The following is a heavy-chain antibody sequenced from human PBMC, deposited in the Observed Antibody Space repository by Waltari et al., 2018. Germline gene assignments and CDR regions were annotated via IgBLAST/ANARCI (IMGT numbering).Heavy chain of an antibody. CDR2: INQDETDK. CDR3: AGAGLDW. Sequence: EVQLVESGGGLVQPGGSLRLFCAASGFTFNNYYMSWARQAPGKGLEWVANINQDETDKNYLDSVKGRFTISRENTKNSLFLQMNSLRVEDTAVYYCAGAGLDWWGQGTLVTVSS. J-gene: IGHJ4*02. V-gene: IGHV3-7*04. CDR1: GFTFNNYY.